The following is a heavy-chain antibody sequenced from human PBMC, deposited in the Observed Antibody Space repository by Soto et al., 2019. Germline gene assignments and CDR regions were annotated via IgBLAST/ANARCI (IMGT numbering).Heavy chain of an antibody. CDR2: INHSGST. CDR1: GGSFSGYY. CDR3: ARGRGSDWVYYYYYYVLDF. J-gene: IGHJ6*02. V-gene: IGHV4-34*01. Sequence: SETLSLTCAVYGGSFSGYYWSWIRQPPGKGLEWIGEINHSGSTNYNPSLKSRVTISVDTSKNQFSLKLSSVTAADTAVYYCARGRGSDWVYYYYYYVLDFSGQGSTVIVSS. D-gene: IGHD3-9*01.